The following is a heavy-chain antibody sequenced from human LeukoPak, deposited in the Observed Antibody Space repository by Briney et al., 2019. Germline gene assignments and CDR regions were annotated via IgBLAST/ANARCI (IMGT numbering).Heavy chain of an antibody. CDR3: AQDRLAVSYRWFDP. V-gene: IGHV3-23*01. CDR2: ISGSGGST. CDR1: GFTFSSYA. J-gene: IGHJ5*02. Sequence: GGSLRLSCAASGFTFSSYAMSWVRQAPGKGLEWVSAISGSGGSTYYADSVKGRFTISRDNFKNTLYLQMNSLRAEDTAVYYCAQDRLAVSYRWFDPWGQGTLVTVSS. D-gene: IGHD3-10*01.